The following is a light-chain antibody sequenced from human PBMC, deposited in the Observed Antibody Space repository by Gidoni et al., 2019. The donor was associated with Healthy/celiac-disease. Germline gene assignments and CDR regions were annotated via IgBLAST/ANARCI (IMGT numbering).Light chain of an antibody. CDR3: QQRSNWPPLT. CDR1: QSVISY. Sequence: EIVLTQSPATLSLSPGERATLFCRASQSVISYLAWYQQKPGQAPRLLIYDASTRATGIPARFSGSGSGTDFTLTISSLEPEDFAVYYCQQRSNWPPLTFGGGTKVEIK. V-gene: IGKV3-11*01. J-gene: IGKJ4*01. CDR2: DAS.